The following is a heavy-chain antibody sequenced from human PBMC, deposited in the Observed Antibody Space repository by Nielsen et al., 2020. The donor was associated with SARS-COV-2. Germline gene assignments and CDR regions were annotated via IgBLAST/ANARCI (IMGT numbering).Heavy chain of an antibody. V-gene: IGHV4-34*01. CDR2: INHSGST. Sequence: SQTLSLTCAVYGGSFRGYYWSWIRQPPGKGLEWIGEINHSGSTNYDPSLKSRVTISVDTSKNQFSLKLSSVTAADTAVYYCARGLGGYDSSYYYYYGMDVWGQGTTVTVSS. D-gene: IGHD5-12*01. CDR1: GGSFRGYY. J-gene: IGHJ6*02. CDR3: ARGLGGYDSSYYYYYGMDV.